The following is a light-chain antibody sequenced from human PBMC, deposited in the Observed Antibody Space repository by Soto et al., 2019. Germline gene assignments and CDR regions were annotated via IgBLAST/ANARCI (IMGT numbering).Light chain of an antibody. V-gene: IGKV3-20*01. CDR3: QQYGSSPPMYT. J-gene: IGKJ2*01. Sequence: EIVLTQSPGTLSSSPGERATLSCRASQSVSSSYLAWYQQRPGQAPRLLIYGASSRAPGIPDRFSGSGSGTDFTLTISRLEPEDFAVYYCQQYGSSPPMYTFGQGTKLEIK. CDR2: GAS. CDR1: QSVSSSY.